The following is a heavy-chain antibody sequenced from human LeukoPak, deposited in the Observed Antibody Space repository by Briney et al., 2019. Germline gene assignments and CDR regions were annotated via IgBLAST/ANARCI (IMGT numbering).Heavy chain of an antibody. J-gene: IGHJ1*01. V-gene: IGHV4-39*07. CDR3: AGGVSTVRGGRGNPCFHL. CDR1: GGSISNNNYY. Sequence: PSETLSLTCTVPGGSISNNNYYWGWIRQPPGKGLEWIGSTYDAGSHYYNPSLKSRVTTSVDTSKNQLSLRLASVTAADTAVYYCAGGVSTVRGGRGNPCFHLWGQGTLVTVSS. D-gene: IGHD3-10*01. CDR2: TYDAGSH.